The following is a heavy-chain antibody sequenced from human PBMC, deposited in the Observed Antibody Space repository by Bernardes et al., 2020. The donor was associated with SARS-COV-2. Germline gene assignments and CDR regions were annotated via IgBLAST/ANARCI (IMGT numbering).Heavy chain of an antibody. V-gene: IGHV3-48*04. CDR1: GFTFSSYS. CDR3: ARYYSNYYYYYMDV. CDR2: ISSSSSTI. J-gene: IGHJ6*03. D-gene: IGHD4-4*01. Sequence: GGSLRLSCAASGFTFSSYSMNWVRQAPGKGLEWVSYISSSSSTIYYADSVKGRFTISRDNAKNSLYLQMNSLRAEDTAVYYCARYYSNYYYYYMDVWGKGTTVTVS.